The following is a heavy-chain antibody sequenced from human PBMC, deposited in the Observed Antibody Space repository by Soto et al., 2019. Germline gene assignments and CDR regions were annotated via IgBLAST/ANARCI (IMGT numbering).Heavy chain of an antibody. CDR1: GGSFINYY. CDR3: ARESKDGYNNGGLDF. CDR2: IFYTGST. V-gene: IGHV4-59*01. Sequence: SETLSLTCTVSGGSFINYYWNWIRQPPGKGLEWIGYIFYTGSTSYNPSLKSRVTISVDTSKNLFSLRLSSVTAADTAVYYCARESKDGYNNGGLDFWGRGTLVTVSS. J-gene: IGHJ4*02. D-gene: IGHD4-4*01.